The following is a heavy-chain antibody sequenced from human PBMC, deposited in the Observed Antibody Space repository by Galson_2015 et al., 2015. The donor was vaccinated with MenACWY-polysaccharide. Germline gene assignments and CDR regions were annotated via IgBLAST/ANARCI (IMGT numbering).Heavy chain of an antibody. Sequence: SLRLSCAASGFTFSSYWMHWVRQAPGKGLVWVSRINSDGSSTSYADSVKGRFTISRDNAKNTLYLQMNSLRAEDTAVYYCARSNWNDDYYYYMDVWGKGTTVTVSS. J-gene: IGHJ6*03. V-gene: IGHV3-74*01. D-gene: IGHD1-20*01. CDR1: GFTFSSYW. CDR3: ARSNWNDDYYYYMDV. CDR2: INSDGSST.